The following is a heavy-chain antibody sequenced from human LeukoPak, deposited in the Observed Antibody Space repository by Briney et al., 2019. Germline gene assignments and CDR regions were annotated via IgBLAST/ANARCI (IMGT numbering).Heavy chain of an antibody. J-gene: IGHJ3*01. V-gene: IGHV1-2*02. D-gene: IGHD2-2*01. Sequence: GASEKVSCKASGGTFSSYAISWVRQAPGQGLEWMGWINPDTGGTNSAQKFQGRVTMTRDTSISTAYMELTRLTSDDTAVYYCARVGVVSAAHDAFDVWGQGTTVTVSS. CDR3: ARVGVVSAAHDAFDV. CDR1: GGTFSSYA. CDR2: INPDTGGT.